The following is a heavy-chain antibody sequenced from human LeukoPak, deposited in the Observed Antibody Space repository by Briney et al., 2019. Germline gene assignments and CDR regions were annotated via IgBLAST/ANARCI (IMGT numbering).Heavy chain of an antibody. Sequence: PGRSLRLSCTASGFTFGDYAMSWVRQAPGKGLEWVSAISGSGGSTYYADSVKGRFTISRDNSKNTLYLQMNSLRAEDTAVYYCAKAAGDIVVVPAAMEGDYWGQGTLVTVSS. V-gene: IGHV3-23*01. CDR1: GFTFGDYA. CDR3: AKAAGDIVVVPAAMEGDY. J-gene: IGHJ4*02. CDR2: ISGSGGST. D-gene: IGHD2-2*01.